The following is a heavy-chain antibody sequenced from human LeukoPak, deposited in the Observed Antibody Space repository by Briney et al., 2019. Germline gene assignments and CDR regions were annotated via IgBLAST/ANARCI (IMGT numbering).Heavy chain of an antibody. Sequence: GGSLRLSCAASGFTFSNYWMSWVRQAPGKGLEWVSVIYSGGSTYYADSVKGRFTISRDNSKNTLYLQMNSLRAEDTAVYYCARDGLVGALDYWGQGTLVTVSS. D-gene: IGHD1-26*01. CDR2: IYSGGST. CDR1: GFTFSNYW. V-gene: IGHV3-53*01. J-gene: IGHJ4*02. CDR3: ARDGLVGALDY.